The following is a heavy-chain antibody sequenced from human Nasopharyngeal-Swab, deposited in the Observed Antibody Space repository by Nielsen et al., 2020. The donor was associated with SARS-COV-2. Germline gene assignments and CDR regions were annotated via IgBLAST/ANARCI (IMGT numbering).Heavy chain of an antibody. CDR1: GFTFGDYA. V-gene: IGHV3-49*04. J-gene: IGHJ6*03. CDR3: TRETRIAVAGTLLYYYHYYMDV. CDR2: IRSKAYGGTT. Sequence: SLRLSCTASGFTFGDYAMSWVRQAPGKGLEWVGFIRSKAYGGTTEYAASVKGRFTISRDDSKSIAYLQMNSLKTEDTAVYYCTRETRIAVAGTLLYYYHYYMDVWGKGTTVTVSS. D-gene: IGHD6-19*01.